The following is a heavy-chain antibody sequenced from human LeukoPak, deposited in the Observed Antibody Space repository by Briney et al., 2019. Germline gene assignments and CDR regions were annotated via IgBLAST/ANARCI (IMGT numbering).Heavy chain of an antibody. CDR1: GYIFTSYW. CDR2: IDPSDSYT. J-gene: IGHJ4*02. Sequence: PGESVKISCKGSGYIFTSYWISWVRQMPGKGLEWMGRIDPSDSYTNYSPSFQGHVTISADKSISTAYLQWSSLKASDTAIYYCAQQDGIAEAFDYWGQGTLVTVSS. D-gene: IGHD6-13*01. CDR3: AQQDGIAEAFDY. V-gene: IGHV5-10-1*01.